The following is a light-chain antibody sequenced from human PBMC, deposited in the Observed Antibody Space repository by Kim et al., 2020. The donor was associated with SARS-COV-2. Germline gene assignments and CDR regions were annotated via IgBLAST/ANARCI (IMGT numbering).Light chain of an antibody. CDR2: EDD. CDR1: SGSIASNY. V-gene: IGLV6-57*01. J-gene: IGLJ3*02. CDR3: QSYDGNNWV. Sequence: NFMLTQPHSVSESPGKTVTISCTRSSGSIASNYVQWFQQRPGSPPTTVIYEDDQRPSGVPDRFSGSIDRSSNSASLTISGLKTEDGADYYCQSYDGNNWVFGGGTQLTVL.